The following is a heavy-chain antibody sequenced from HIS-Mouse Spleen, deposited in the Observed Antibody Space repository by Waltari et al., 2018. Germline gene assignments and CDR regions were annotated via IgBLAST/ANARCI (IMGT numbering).Heavy chain of an antibody. J-gene: IGHJ6*02. Sequence: QVQLVQSGAEVKKPGASVRVSCTASGSTFTGYYMHWVRQVPGQGLEWMGWINPNSGGTNYAQKFQGRVTMTRDTSISTAYMELSRLRSDDTAVYYCARLMITIFGNYYYGMDVWGQGTTVTVSS. CDR1: GSTFTGYY. CDR3: ARLMITIFGNYYYGMDV. CDR2: INPNSGGT. V-gene: IGHV1-2*02. D-gene: IGHD3-9*01.